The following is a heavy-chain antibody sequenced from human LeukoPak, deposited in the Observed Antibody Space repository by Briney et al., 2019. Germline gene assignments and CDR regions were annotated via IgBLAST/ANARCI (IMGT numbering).Heavy chain of an antibody. CDR2: MHHSGTT. D-gene: IGHD2-21*01. Sequence: PSETLSLTCTVSDYSITNGYCWGWIRQPPGKGLEWIASMHHSGTTYYNPSLKSRVTIPVDTSKNQFSLRLSSVTAADTAVYFCARSGGSYLFYFDYWGQGSLVTVSS. CDR3: ARSGGSYLFYFDY. CDR1: DYSITNGYC. V-gene: IGHV4-38-2*02. J-gene: IGHJ4*02.